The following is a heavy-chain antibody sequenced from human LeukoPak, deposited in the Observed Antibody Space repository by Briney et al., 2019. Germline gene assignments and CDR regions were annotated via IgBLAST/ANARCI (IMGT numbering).Heavy chain of an antibody. Sequence: ASVKVSCKASGYTFTGYYMHWVRQAPGQGLEWMGWINPNSGGTNYAQKFQGRVTMTSDTSISTAYMELSRLRSDDTAVYYCARDKEIVVVVPATPWFDPWGQGTLVTVSS. CDR2: INPNSGGT. CDR1: GYTFTGYY. J-gene: IGHJ5*02. V-gene: IGHV1-2*02. D-gene: IGHD2-15*01. CDR3: ARDKEIVVVVPATPWFDP.